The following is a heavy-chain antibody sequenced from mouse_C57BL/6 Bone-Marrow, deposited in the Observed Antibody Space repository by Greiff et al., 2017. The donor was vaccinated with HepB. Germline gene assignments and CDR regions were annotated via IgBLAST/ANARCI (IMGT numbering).Heavy chain of an antibody. D-gene: IGHD1-1*01. J-gene: IGHJ4*01. Sequence: EVQVVESGGGLVKPGGSLKLSCAASGFTFSSYAMSWVRQTPEKRLEWVATISDGGSYTYYPDNVKGRFTISRDNAKNNLYLQMSHLKSEDTAMYYCARDGALYHYGSSYDYAMDYWGQGTSVTVSS. CDR1: GFTFSSYA. V-gene: IGHV5-4*01. CDR2: ISDGGSYT. CDR3: ARDGALYHYGSSYDYAMDY.